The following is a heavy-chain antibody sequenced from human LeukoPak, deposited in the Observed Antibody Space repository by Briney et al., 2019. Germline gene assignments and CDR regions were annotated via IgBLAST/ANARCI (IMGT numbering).Heavy chain of an antibody. D-gene: IGHD4-23*01. CDR3: ARDLSTVVTPSGYDY. J-gene: IGHJ4*02. CDR2: IKQDGSEK. CDR1: GFTFSSYW. Sequence: GGSLRLSCAASGFTFSSYWMSWIRQAPGKGLEWVANIKQDGSEKYYVDSVKGRFTISRDNAKNSLYLQMNSLRAEDTAVYYCARDLSTVVTPSGYDYWGQGTLVTVSS. V-gene: IGHV3-7*01.